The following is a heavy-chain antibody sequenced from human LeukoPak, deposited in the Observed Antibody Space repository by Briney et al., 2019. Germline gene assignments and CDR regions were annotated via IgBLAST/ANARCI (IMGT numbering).Heavy chain of an antibody. CDR2: IYYSGST. Sequence: SETLSLTCTVSGGSISSYYWSWIRQPPGKGLEWIGYIYYSGSTNYNPSLKSRVTISVDTSKNQFSLKLSSVTAADTAVYYCALGGLYGGNSGVDYWGQGTLVTVSS. J-gene: IGHJ4*02. V-gene: IGHV4-59*08. D-gene: IGHD4-23*01. CDR1: GGSISSYY. CDR3: ALGGLYGGNSGVDY.